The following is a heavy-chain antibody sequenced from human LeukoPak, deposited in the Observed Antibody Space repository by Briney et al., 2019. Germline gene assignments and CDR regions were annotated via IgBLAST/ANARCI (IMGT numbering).Heavy chain of an antibody. V-gene: IGHV1-2*02. CDR2: INPKSGGT. Sequence: ASVKVSCKASGYTYRDYYIHWVRQAPGQGLEWMGYINPKSGGTKYAQKFQGRFTMTRDTSISTAYMELSRLRSDDTAVYYCARDPSQSYYTDVWGKGTTVIVSS. D-gene: IGHD6-6*01. CDR1: GYTYRDYY. CDR3: ARDPSQSYYTDV. J-gene: IGHJ6*03.